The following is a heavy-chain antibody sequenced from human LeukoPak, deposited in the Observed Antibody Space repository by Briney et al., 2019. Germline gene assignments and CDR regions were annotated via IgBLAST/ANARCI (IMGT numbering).Heavy chain of an antibody. V-gene: IGHV4-61*01. J-gene: IGHJ4*02. Sequence: SETLSLTCTVSGGSISSGSYYWSWIRQPPGKGLEWIGYISYSGSTNYNPSLKSRVTISVDTSKNQFSLKLSSVTAADTAVYYCARARDTAMRTGFDYWGQGTLVTVSS. CDR1: GGSISSGSYY. CDR2: ISYSGST. CDR3: ARARDTAMRTGFDY. D-gene: IGHD5-18*01.